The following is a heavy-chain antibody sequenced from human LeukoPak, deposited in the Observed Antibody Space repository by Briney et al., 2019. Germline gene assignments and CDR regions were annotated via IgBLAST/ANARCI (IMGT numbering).Heavy chain of an antibody. V-gene: IGHV4-4*02. D-gene: IGHD1-26*01. CDR1: GGSISSSNW. J-gene: IGHJ6*02. CDR3: ARVGGTNYYYYGMDV. Sequence: SETLSLTCAVSGGSISSSNWWSWVRQPPGKGLEWIGYIYYSGSTNYNPSLKSRVTISVDTSKNQFSLKLSSVTAADTAVYYCARVGGTNYYYYGMDVWGQGTTVTVSS. CDR2: IYYSGST.